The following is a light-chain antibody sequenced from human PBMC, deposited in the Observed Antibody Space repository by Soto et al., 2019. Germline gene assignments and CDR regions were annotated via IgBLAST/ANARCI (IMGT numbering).Light chain of an antibody. CDR3: PATPSLTPT. CDR2: TGS. V-gene: IGKV1-12*01. CDR1: QGIRSS. Sequence: GAAAVGERFAIGGGARQGIRSSLAWYQQRPGKAPKLLIFTGSLLHSGVPPRFSGSGSATAFTLTIRSLQPEDFLTYYCPATPSLTPTSGQGTKVDIK. J-gene: IGKJ1*01.